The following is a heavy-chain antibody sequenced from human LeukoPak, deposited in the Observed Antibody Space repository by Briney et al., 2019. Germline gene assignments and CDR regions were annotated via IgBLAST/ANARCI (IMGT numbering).Heavy chain of an antibody. CDR2: ISSGTSYI. CDR1: GFTFNTYT. V-gene: IGHV3-21*01. D-gene: IGHD2-2*01. J-gene: IGHJ6*03. Sequence: PGGSLRLSCAASGFTFNTYTMNWVRQAPGKGLEWVSSISSGTSYIYYADSVKGRFTISRDNSKNTLYLQMNSLRAEDTAVYYCARGGKYAYDDYYYYYYMDVWGKGTTVTVSS. CDR3: ARGGKYAYDDYYYYYYMDV.